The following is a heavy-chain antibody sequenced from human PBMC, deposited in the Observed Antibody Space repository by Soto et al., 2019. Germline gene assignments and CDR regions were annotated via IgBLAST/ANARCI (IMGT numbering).Heavy chain of an antibody. D-gene: IGHD3-22*01. CDR3: ARDRYYDSSGTDAFDI. CDR2: TYYGSKWYN. V-gene: IGHV6-1*01. J-gene: IGHJ3*02. Sequence: SQTLSLTCAISGDSVSSNSAAWNWIRQSPSRGLEWLGRTYYGSKWYNDYAVSVKSRITINPDTSKNQFSLQLNSVTPEDTAVCYCARDRYYDSSGTDAFDIWGQGTMVTVSS. CDR1: GDSVSSNSAA.